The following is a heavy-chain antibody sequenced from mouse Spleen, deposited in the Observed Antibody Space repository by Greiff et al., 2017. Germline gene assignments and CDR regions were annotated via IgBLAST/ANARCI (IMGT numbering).Heavy chain of an antibody. J-gene: IGHJ4*01. CDR2: IWRGGST. CDR3: AKNHGYYYAMDY. Sequence: VQLQQSGPSLVQPSQSLSITCTVSGFSLTSYGVHWVRQSPGKGLEWLGVIWRGGSTDYNAAFMSRLSITKDNSKSQVFFKMNSLQADDTAIYYCAKNHGYYYAMDYWGQGTSVTVSS. V-gene: IGHV2-5-1*01. CDR1: GFSLTSYG.